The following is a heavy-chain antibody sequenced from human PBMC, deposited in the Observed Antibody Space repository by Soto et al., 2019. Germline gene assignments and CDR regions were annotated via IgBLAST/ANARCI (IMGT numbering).Heavy chain of an antibody. D-gene: IGHD2-15*01. CDR2: IIPIFGTA. Sequence: ASVKVSCKASGGTFSSYAISWVRQAPGQGLEWMGGIIPIFGTANYAQKFQGRVTITADESTSTAYMELSSLRSEDTAVYYCARDWALVVVAANTGMDVWGQGTTVTVS. J-gene: IGHJ6*02. CDR3: ARDWALVVVAANTGMDV. CDR1: GGTFSSYA. V-gene: IGHV1-69*13.